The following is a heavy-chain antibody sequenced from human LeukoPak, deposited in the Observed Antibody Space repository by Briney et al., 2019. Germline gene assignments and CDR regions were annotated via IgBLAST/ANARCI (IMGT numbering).Heavy chain of an antibody. V-gene: IGHV1-69*04. CDR3: ARTRDYTIDY. CDR1: GGTFSSYA. CDR2: TIPILGIA. Sequence: SVKVSCKASGGTFSSYAISWVRQAPGQGLEWMGRTIPILGIANYAQKFQGRVTITADKSTSTAYMELSSLRSEDTAVYYCARTRDYTIDYWGQGTLVTVSS. J-gene: IGHJ4*02. D-gene: IGHD4-11*01.